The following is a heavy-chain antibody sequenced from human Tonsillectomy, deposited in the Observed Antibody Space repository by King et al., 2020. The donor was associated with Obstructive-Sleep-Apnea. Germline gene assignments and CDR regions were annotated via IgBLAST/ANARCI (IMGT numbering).Heavy chain of an antibody. D-gene: IGHD2-2*02. Sequence: VQLVESGGGLVKPGGSLRLSCEVSGFTFSDAWMSWVRQAPGKGLEWGGRIKSKIGGGTTDYVAPVKGRFTISRDDSQNTVYLQMNSLKTEDTAVYFCAHIIVVPAALHHWGQGTLVTVSS. CDR1: GFTFSDAW. V-gene: IGHV3-15*01. J-gene: IGHJ5*02. CDR2: IKSKIGGGTT. CDR3: AHIIVVPAALHH.